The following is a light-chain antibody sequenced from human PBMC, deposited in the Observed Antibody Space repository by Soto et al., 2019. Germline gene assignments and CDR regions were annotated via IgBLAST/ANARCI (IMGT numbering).Light chain of an antibody. Sequence: QSVLTQPPSVSGTPGQRISISCTGTSCNLGADYDVPWYQQLPGTAPRLLIFGNIVRPSGVPDRFSGSKSGTSASLAITGLQAEDEAVYYCQSYANSLTSAIFGAGTQLTVL. V-gene: IGLV1-40*01. CDR3: QSYANSLTSAI. J-gene: IGLJ2*01. CDR1: SCNLGADYD. CDR2: GNI.